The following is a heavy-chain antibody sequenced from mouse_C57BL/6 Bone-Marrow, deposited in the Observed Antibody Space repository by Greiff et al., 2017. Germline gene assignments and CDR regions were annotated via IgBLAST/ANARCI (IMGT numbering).Heavy chain of an antibody. CDR3: TAYYILFAY. J-gene: IGHJ3*01. Sequence: QVHVKQSGAELMKPVASVKLSCKATGYTFTGYWIEWVKQRPGHGLEWIGEILPGSGSTNYNEKFKGKATFTADTSSNTAYMQLSSLTTEDSAIYYCTAYYILFAYWGQGTLVTVSA. D-gene: IGHD2-12*01. CDR1: GYTFTGYW. V-gene: IGHV1-9*01. CDR2: ILPGSGST.